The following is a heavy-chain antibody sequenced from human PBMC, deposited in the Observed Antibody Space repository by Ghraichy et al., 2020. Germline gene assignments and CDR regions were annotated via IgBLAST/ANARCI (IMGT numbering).Heavy chain of an antibody. V-gene: IGHV4-4*07. CDR2: IYTSGST. D-gene: IGHD6-13*01. CDR3: AMYSSSFNLDNWFDP. J-gene: IGHJ5*02. CDR1: GGSISSYY. Sequence: SETLSLTCTVSGGSISSYYWSWIRQPAGKGLEWIGRIYTSGSTNYNPSLKSRVTMSVDTSKNQFSLKLSSVTAADTAVYYCAMYSSSFNLDNWFDPWGQGTLVTVSS.